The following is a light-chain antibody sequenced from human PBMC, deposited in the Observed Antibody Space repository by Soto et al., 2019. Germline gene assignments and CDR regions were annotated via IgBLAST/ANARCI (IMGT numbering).Light chain of an antibody. CDR1: SSDVGGYNF. J-gene: IGLJ3*02. CDR2: DVS. CDR3: CSYAGTCTLWV. Sequence: QSALTQPRSVSGSPGQSVTISCTGTSSDVGGYNFVSWYQQCPGKAPKLIIYDVSKRPSGVPDRFSGSKSGNTASLTISGLQAEDEADYYCCSYAGTCTLWVFGGGTKLTVL. V-gene: IGLV2-11*01.